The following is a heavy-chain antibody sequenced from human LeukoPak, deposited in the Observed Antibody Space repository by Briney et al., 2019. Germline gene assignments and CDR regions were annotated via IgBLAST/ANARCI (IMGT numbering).Heavy chain of an antibody. CDR3: ARALDNSIGVAHSYFDY. CDR2: INTNTGNP. V-gene: IGHV7-4-1*02. CDR1: GYTFTTYA. D-gene: IGHD6-19*01. J-gene: IGHJ4*02. Sequence: ASVKVSCKASGYTFTTYAMDWVRQAPGQGLEWMGWINTNTGNPTYAQGFTGRFVFSLDTSVNTAYLQISSLKAEDTAVYYCARALDNSIGVAHSYFDYWGQGTLVTVSS.